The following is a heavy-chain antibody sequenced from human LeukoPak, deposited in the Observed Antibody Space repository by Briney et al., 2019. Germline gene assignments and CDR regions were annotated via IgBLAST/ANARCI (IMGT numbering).Heavy chain of an antibody. V-gene: IGHV1-46*01. CDR3: ARVCSFTGPDSSGYDAFDI. D-gene: IGHD3-22*01. CDR2: INPSGGST. J-gene: IGHJ3*02. Sequence: GASVKVSCKASGYTFTSYYMHWVRQAPGQGLEWMGIINPSGGSTSYAQKFQGRVTMTRDTSTSTVYMELSSLRSEDTAVYYCARVCSFTGPDSSGYDAFDIWGQGTMVTVSS. CDR1: GYTFTSYY.